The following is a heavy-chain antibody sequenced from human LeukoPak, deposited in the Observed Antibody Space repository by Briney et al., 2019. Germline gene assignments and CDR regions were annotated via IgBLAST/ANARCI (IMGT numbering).Heavy chain of an antibody. CDR1: GGTFSSYA. CDR3: ARVLAVAGTLHYYYGMDV. CDR2: ISAYNGNT. J-gene: IGHJ6*02. Sequence: ASVKVSCKASGGTFSSYAISWVRQAPGQGLEWMGWISAYNGNTNYAQKLQGRVTMTTDTSTSTAYMELRSLRSDDTAVYYCARVLAVAGTLHYYYGMDVWGQGTTVTVSS. V-gene: IGHV1-18*01. D-gene: IGHD6-19*01.